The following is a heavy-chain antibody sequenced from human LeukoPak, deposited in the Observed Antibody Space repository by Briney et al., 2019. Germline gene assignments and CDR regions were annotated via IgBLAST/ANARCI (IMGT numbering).Heavy chain of an antibody. D-gene: IGHD6-19*01. CDR3: ARASSGWKGDYFDY. CDR1: GGSFSGYY. CDR2: INHSGST. J-gene: IGHJ4*02. V-gene: IGHV4-34*01. Sequence: PSETLSLTCAVYGGSFSGYYWSWIRQPPGEGLEWIGEINHSGSTNYNPSLKSRVTISVDTSKNQFSLKLSSVTAADTAVYYCARASSGWKGDYFDYWGQGTLVTVSS.